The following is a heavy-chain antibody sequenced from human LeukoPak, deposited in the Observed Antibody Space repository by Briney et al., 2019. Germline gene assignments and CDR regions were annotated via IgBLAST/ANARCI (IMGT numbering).Heavy chain of an antibody. D-gene: IGHD3-22*01. Sequence: PGGSLRLSCAASGFTFSIYAMSWVRQAPGKGLEWVSAISGSGGSTYYADSVKGRFTISRDNSKNTLYLQMNSLRAEDTAVYYCAKRSGYYYGRRYYFDYWGQGTLVTVSS. CDR3: AKRSGYYYGRRYYFDY. CDR1: GFTFSIYA. CDR2: ISGSGGST. J-gene: IGHJ4*02. V-gene: IGHV3-23*01.